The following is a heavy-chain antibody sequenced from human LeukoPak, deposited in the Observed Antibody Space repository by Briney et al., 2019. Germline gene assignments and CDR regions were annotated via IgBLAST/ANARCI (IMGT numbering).Heavy chain of an antibody. V-gene: IGHV3-30*03. J-gene: IGHJ4*02. CDR3: ARGYSSSWLGYFDY. Sequence: GGSLRLSCAASGFSFSSESMHWVRQAPGKGLEWVAVVSSDGSNRYYEDSVKGRFTISRDTSKNMVYLQMNSLGAEDTAVYYCARGYSSSWLGYFDYWGQGALVTVSS. D-gene: IGHD6-13*01. CDR1: GFSFSSES. CDR2: VSSDGSNR.